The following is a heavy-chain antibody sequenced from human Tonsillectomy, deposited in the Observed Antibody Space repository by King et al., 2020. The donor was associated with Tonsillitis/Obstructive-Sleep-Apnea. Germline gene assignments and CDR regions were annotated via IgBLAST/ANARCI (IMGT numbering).Heavy chain of an antibody. V-gene: IGHV4-59*01. D-gene: IGHD3-10*01. Sequence: QLQESGPGLVKPSETLSLTCTVSGGSISRYYWSWIRQPPGKGLGWIGYIYYSGSTNYNPSLKSRVTISVDTSKNQFSLKLSSVTAADTAVYYCARGIRGDNDAFDIWGQGTMVTVSA. CDR1: GGSISRYY. J-gene: IGHJ3*02. CDR2: IYYSGST. CDR3: ARGIRGDNDAFDI.